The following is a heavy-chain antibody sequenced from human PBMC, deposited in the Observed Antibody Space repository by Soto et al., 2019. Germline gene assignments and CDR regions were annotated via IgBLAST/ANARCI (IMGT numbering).Heavy chain of an antibody. CDR1: GFTFSIYG. J-gene: IGHJ4*02. Sequence: SLRLSGAASGFTFSIYGMHWVRQAPGKGLEGVAVISYDGSNKYYADSVKGRFTISRDNSKNTLYLQMNSLRAEDTAVYYCANGVGYLAPAGTQFDYWGQGTLVTVSS. CDR3: ANGVGYLAPAGTQFDY. D-gene: IGHD6-13*01. CDR2: ISYDGSNK. V-gene: IGHV3-30*18.